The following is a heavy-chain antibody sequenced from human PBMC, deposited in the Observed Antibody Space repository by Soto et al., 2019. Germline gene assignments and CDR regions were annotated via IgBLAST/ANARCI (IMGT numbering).Heavy chain of an antibody. V-gene: IGHV4-30-2*01. CDR1: GGSISSGGYS. J-gene: IGHJ4*02. Sequence: SETLSLTCAVSGGSISSGGYSWSWIRQPPGKGLEWIGYIYHSGSTYYNPSLKSRVTISVDRSKNQFSLKLSSVTAADTAVYYCARARFLEWLPRRGYFDYWGQGTLVTVSS. CDR2: IYHSGST. CDR3: ARARFLEWLPRRGYFDY. D-gene: IGHD3-3*01.